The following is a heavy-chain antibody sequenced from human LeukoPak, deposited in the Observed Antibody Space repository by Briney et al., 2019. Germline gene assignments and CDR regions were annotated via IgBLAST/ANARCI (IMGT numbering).Heavy chain of an antibody. CDR1: GGSISSSSYY. CDR3: AKHSLCLTYYDFWSGYYSPCYMDV. J-gene: IGHJ6*03. Sequence: NPSETLSLTCTVSGGSISSSSYYWGWIRQPPGKGLEWIGSIYYSGSTYYNPFLKSRVTISVDTSKNQFSLKLSSVTAADTAVYYCAKHSLCLTYYDFWSGYYSPCYMDVWGKGTTVTVSS. V-gene: IGHV4-39*01. D-gene: IGHD3-3*01. CDR2: IYYSGST.